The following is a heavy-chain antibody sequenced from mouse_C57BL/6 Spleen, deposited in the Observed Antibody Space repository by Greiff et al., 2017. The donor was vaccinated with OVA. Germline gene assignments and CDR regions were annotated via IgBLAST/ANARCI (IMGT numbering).Heavy chain of an antibody. CDR1: GYTFTSYW. CDR2: IDPSDSYT. Sequence: QVQLQQPGAELVKPGASVKLSCKASGYTFTSYWMQWVKQRPGQGLEWIGEIDPSDSYTNYNQKFKGKATLTVDTSSSTAHMQLSSLTSEDSAVYYCARGSPYRGAMDYWGQGTSVTVSS. D-gene: IGHD2-14*01. CDR3: ARGSPYRGAMDY. V-gene: IGHV1-50*01. J-gene: IGHJ4*01.